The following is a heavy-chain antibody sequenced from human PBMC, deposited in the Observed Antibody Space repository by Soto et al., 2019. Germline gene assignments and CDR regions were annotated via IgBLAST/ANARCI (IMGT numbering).Heavy chain of an antibody. CDR1: GFTFDDYA. CDR3: AKDIRLRGDSSSSWYSAFDI. Sequence: GGSLRLSCAASGFTFDDYAMHWVRQAPGKGLEWVSGISWNSGSIGYADSVKGRFTISRDNAKNSLYLQMNSLRAEDTALYYCAKDIRLRGDSSSSWYSAFDIWGQGTMVTVSS. D-gene: IGHD6-13*01. CDR2: ISWNSGSI. V-gene: IGHV3-9*01. J-gene: IGHJ3*02.